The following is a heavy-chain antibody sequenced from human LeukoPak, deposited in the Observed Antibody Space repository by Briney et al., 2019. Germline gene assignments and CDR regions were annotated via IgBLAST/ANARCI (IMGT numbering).Heavy chain of an antibody. CDR2: ISSSRSYI. J-gene: IGHJ4*02. CDR3: ARNGLRGVAAIWFDY. D-gene: IGHD2-15*01. V-gene: IGHV3-21*01. CDR1: GFTFSSYS. Sequence: GGSLRLTCAASGFTFSSYSMNWVRQAPGKGLEWVSSISSSRSYIYYADSVKGRFTISRDNAKNSLYLQMNSLTAEDTDVYYCARNGLRGVAAIWFDYWGQGTLVTVSS.